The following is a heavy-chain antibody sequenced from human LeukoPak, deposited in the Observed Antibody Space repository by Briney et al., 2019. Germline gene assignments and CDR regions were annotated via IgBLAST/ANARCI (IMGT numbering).Heavy chain of an antibody. D-gene: IGHD3-9*01. J-gene: IGHJ3*02. CDR2: ISSSSSYI. Sequence: GGSLRLSCTVSGFTVSSNSMSWVRQAPGKGLEWVSSISSSSSYIYYADSVKGRFTLSRDNAKNSLYLQMHSLRAEDTAVYYCTTTSVDYDILTRDAFDIWGQGTMVTVSS. CDR1: GFTVSSNS. CDR3: TTTSVDYDILTRDAFDI. V-gene: IGHV3-21*01.